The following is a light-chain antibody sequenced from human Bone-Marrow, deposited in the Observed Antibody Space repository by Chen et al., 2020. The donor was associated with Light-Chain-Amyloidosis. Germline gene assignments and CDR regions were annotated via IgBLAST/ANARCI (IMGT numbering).Light chain of an antibody. CDR1: SGSIATNY. CDR2: EDD. V-gene: IGLV6-57*01. Sequence: NFMLTQPHSVSESPGKTVIISCTRSSGSIATNYVQWYQQRPGSSPTTVIYEDDQRPSGVPDRFSCSIDRSSNSGSLTISGLKTEDEADYYCQSYQGSSQGVFGGGTKLTVL. CDR3: QSYQGSSQGV. J-gene: IGLJ3*02.